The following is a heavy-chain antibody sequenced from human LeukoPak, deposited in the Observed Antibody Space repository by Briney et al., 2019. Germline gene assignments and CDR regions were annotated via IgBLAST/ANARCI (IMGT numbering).Heavy chain of an antibody. CDR3: ARDHTYYYDSSGYSGVAAFDI. Sequence: KPSETLSLTCPVSGGSISSYYWSWIRQPPGKGLGWIGFIYYSGSTNYNPSLKSRVTISVDTSKNQFSLKLSSVTAADTALYYCARDHTYYYDSSGYSGVAAFDIWGQGTMVTVSS. J-gene: IGHJ3*02. CDR1: GGSISSYY. CDR2: IYYSGST. V-gene: IGHV4-59*01. D-gene: IGHD3-22*01.